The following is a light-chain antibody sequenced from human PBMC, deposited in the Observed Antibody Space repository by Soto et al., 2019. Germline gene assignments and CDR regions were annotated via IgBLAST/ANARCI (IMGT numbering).Light chain of an antibody. V-gene: IGKV3-15*01. Sequence: EIVMTQSPATLSVSPGERATLSCRASQSVSSYLAWYQQKPGLPPRLLIYDASTRATGIPDRFSGRGSGTEFTLTISSLQSADFAVYYCQQYSNWPPLHTFGRGTTLEIK. CDR1: QSVSSY. J-gene: IGKJ2*01. CDR2: DAS. CDR3: QQYSNWPPLHT.